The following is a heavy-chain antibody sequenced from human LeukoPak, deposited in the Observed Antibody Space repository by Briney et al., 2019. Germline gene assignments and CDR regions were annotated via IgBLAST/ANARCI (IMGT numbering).Heavy chain of an antibody. CDR2: IYYSGST. CDR3: ASGIVGATTYDY. CDR1: GGSISSSSYY. V-gene: IGHV4-39*07. Sequence: SETLSLTCTVSGGSISSSSYYWGWIRQPPGKGLEWIGSIYYSGSTYYNPSLKGRVTISVDTSKNQFSLKLSSVTAADTAVYYCASGIVGATTYDYWGQGTLVTVSS. J-gene: IGHJ4*02. D-gene: IGHD1-26*01.